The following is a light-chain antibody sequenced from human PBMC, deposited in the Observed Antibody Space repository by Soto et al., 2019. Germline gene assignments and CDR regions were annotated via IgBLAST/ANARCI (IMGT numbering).Light chain of an antibody. J-gene: IGLJ3*02. V-gene: IGLV2-23*02. CDR2: EVN. CDR1: YNL. Sequence: QSALTQPASVSGSPGQSITISCTGTYNLVSWYQQHPGKAPQLMIFEVNKRPSGVSYRFSGSKSGNTASLTISALQAEDEADYFCCSYAGNRRVFGGGTKLTVL. CDR3: CSYAGNRRV.